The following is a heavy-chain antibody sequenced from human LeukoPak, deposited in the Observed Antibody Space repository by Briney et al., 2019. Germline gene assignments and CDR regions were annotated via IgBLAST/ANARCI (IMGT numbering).Heavy chain of an antibody. CDR2: IYPVDSDV. CDR3: ARGPRSFDP. V-gene: IGHV5-51*01. J-gene: IGHJ5*02. CDR1: GYSFTNYW. Sequence: GASLKISFKGSGYSFTNYWIGWVRPMPGKGLGWMGIIYPVDSDVRYSPSFQGQATTSSDKSISPASLQRSRLKASETPMYYCARGPRSFDPWGQGTLVTVSS.